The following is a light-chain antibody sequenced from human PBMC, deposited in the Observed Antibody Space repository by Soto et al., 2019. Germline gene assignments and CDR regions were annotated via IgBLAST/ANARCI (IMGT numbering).Light chain of an antibody. J-gene: IGLJ1*01. CDR2: DVS. Sequence: QSVLTQPASVSGSPGQSITISCTGTSSDVGGYNYVSWYQQPPGKAPKLMIYDVSKRPSGVSNRFSGSKSGNTASLTISGLQAEDEADYYCSSYTSSSTLYVFGTGTKLTVL. V-gene: IGLV2-14*01. CDR1: SSDVGGYNY. CDR3: SSYTSSSTLYV.